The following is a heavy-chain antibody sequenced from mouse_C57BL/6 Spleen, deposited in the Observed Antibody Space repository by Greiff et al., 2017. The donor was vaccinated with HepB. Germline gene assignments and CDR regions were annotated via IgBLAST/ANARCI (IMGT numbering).Heavy chain of an antibody. J-gene: IGHJ4*01. CDR3: TTAMIRGYYYYAMDY. V-gene: IGHV14-4*01. CDR1: GFNIKDDY. Sequence: VQLQQSGAELVRPGASVKLSCTASGFNIKDDYMHWVKQRPEQGLEWIGWIDPENGDTEYASKFQGKATITADTSSNTAYLQLSSLTSEDTAVYYCTTAMIRGYYYYAMDYWGQGTSVTVSS. D-gene: IGHD2-4*01. CDR2: IDPENGDT.